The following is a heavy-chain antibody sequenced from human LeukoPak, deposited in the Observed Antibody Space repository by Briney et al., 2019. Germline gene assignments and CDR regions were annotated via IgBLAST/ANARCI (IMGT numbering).Heavy chain of an antibody. V-gene: IGHV1-2*02. CDR2: INPNSGGT. Sequence: GASVKVSCKASGYTFTGYYMHWVRQAPGQGLEWMGWINPNSGGTNYAQKFQGRVTMTRDTSISTAYMELSRLRSDDTAVYYCARSRVSMVRGISAFDIWGQGTMVTVSS. D-gene: IGHD3-10*01. J-gene: IGHJ3*02. CDR3: ARSRVSMVRGISAFDI. CDR1: GYTFTGYY.